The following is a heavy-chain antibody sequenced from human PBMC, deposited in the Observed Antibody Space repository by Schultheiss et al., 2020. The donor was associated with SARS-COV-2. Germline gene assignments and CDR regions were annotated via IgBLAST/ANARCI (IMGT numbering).Heavy chain of an antibody. CDR3: AREYSGYDFFGY. D-gene: IGHD5-12*01. CDR1: GFTFSSYD. Sequence: GGSLRLSCAASGFTFSSYDMHWVRQAPGKGLEWVAVISYDGSNKYYADSVKGRFTISRDNSKNTLYLQMNSLRAEDTAVYYCAREYSGYDFFGYWGQGTLVTVSS. V-gene: IGHV3-30*03. J-gene: IGHJ4*02. CDR2: ISYDGSNK.